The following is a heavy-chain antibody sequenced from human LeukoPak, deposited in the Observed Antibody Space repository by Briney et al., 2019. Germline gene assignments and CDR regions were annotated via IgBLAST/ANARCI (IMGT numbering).Heavy chain of an antibody. V-gene: IGHV4-34*01. CDR2: INHSGST. J-gene: IGHJ4*02. D-gene: IGHD6-13*01. CDR3: ARDPPIAAAGGDYFDY. CDR1: GGSFSGYY. Sequence: KPSETLSLTCAVYGGSFSGYYWSWIRQPPGKGLEWIGEINHSGSTNYNPSLKSRVTISVDTSKNQFSLKLSSVTAADTAVYYCARDPPIAAAGGDYFDYWGQGTLVTVSS.